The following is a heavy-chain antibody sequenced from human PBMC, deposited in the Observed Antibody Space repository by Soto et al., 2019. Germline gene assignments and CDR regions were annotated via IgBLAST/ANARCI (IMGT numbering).Heavy chain of an antibody. CDR1: GYTFTSYG. CDR3: ARDLFSGYVEPGFDY. J-gene: IGHJ4*02. CDR2: ISAYNGNT. V-gene: IGHV1-18*01. Sequence: ASVTVSCKASGYTFTSYGISWVRQAHGQGLEWMGWISAYNGNTNYAQKLQGRVTMTTDTSTSTAYMELRSLRSDDTAVYYCARDLFSGYVEPGFDYWGQGTLVTVSS. D-gene: IGHD5-12*01.